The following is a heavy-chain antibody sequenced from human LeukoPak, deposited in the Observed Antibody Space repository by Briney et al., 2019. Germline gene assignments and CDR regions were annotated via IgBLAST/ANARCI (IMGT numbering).Heavy chain of an antibody. V-gene: IGHV3-21*01. J-gene: IGHJ4*02. CDR3: ARDREARRYQDLDY. Sequence: PGGSLRLSCAASGFTFSSYSMNWVRQAPGKGLEWVSSISSSSSYIYYADSVKGRFTISRDNAKNSLYLQMNSLRAEDTAVYYCARDREARRYQDLDYWGQGTLVTVSS. CDR1: GFTFSSYS. CDR2: ISSSSSYI. D-gene: IGHD6-6*01.